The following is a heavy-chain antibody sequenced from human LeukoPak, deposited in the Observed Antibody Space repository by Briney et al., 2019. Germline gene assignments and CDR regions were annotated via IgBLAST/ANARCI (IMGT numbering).Heavy chain of an antibody. Sequence: GGSLRLSCAASGFTFSSYAMHGVRQAPGKGLEGVAVISYDGSNKYYADSVKGRFTIPRDNSKNTLYLQMNSLRAEDTAVYYCARERTGFDYWGQGTLVTVSS. CDR2: ISYDGSNK. V-gene: IGHV3-30-3*01. D-gene: IGHD3/OR15-3a*01. CDR3: ARERTGFDY. CDR1: GFTFSSYA. J-gene: IGHJ4*02.